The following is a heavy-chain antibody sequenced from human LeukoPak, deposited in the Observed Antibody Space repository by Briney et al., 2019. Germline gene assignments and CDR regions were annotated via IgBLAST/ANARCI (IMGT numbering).Heavy chain of an antibody. CDR3: ASGYGSGSYYKGYWYFDL. J-gene: IGHJ2*01. CDR1: GFTFSSYE. Sequence: GGSLRLSCAASGFTFSSYEMNWVRQAPGKGLEWVSSISSSSSYIYYADSVKGRFTISRDNAKNSLYLQMNSLRGEDTAVYYCASGYGSGSYYKGYWYFDLWGRGTLVTVSS. V-gene: IGHV3-21*01. CDR2: ISSSSSYI. D-gene: IGHD3-10*01.